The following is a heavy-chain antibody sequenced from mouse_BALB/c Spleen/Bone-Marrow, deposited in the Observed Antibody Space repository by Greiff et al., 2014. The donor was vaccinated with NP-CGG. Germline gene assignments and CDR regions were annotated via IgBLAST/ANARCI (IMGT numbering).Heavy chain of an antibody. CDR1: GYTFTSYW. CDR2: INPSNGRT. CDR3: AGPFDY. Sequence: QVQLQQSGAELVKPGASVKLSCKASGYTFTSYWMHWVKQRPGQGLEWIGEINPSNGRTNYNEKFKNKATLTVDKSSSTAYMQLGSLTSEDSAVYYCAGPFDYWGQGTTLTVSS. J-gene: IGHJ2*01. V-gene: IGHV1S81*02.